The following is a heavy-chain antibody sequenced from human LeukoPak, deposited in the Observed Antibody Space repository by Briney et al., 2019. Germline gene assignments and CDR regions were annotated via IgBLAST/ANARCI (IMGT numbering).Heavy chain of an antibody. J-gene: IGHJ4*02. CDR1: GGSFDDYY. V-gene: IGHV4-34*01. CDR3: SRGRARSKAGAQ. CDR2: IHPHRIF. D-gene: IGHD4/OR15-4a*01. Sequence: PSETLSLTCDVSGGSFDDYYCSWIRQPPGKGLEWIGEIHPHRIFYYNSSIMSRANTTTDTSTSQLSPRLTPVTAADTAIYYCSRGRARSKAGAQWGQGSLVTVS.